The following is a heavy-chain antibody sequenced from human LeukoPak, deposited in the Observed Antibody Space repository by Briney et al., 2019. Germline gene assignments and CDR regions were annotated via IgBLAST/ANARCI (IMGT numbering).Heavy chain of an antibody. V-gene: IGHV4-30-4*02. J-gene: IGHJ4*02. CDR3: ARDLYGGNSGFVY. Sequence: SETLSLTCTVSGGSISSGDYYWSWIRQPPGKGLEWIGYIYYSGSTYYNPSLKSRVTISVDTSKNQFSLTLTSVTAADTAVYYCARDLYGGNSGFVYWGQGTLVTVSS. CDR2: IYYSGST. CDR1: GGSISSGDYY. D-gene: IGHD4-23*01.